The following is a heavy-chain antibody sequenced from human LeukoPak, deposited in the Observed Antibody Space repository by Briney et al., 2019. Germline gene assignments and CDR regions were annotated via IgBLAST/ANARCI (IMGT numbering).Heavy chain of an antibody. CDR2: IKQDGSEK. V-gene: IGHV3-7*01. Sequence: GGSLRLSCAASGFTFSSYWMSWVRQAPGKGLEWVANIKQDGSEKYYVDSVKGRFTISRDNAKNSLYLQMNSLRAEDTAVYYCARDRYDSSGYPTWFDPWGQGTLVTVSS. J-gene: IGHJ5*02. CDR1: GFTFSSYW. CDR3: ARDRYDSSGYPTWFDP. D-gene: IGHD3-22*01.